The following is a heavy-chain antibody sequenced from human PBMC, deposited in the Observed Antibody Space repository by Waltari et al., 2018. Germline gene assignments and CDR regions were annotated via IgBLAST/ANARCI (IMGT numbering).Heavy chain of an antibody. CDR3: ARFVLARPDVSRYYYYGMDV. V-gene: IGHV4-59*11. CDR2: IYYCGST. D-gene: IGHD6-6*01. CDR1: GGPISSHY. Sequence: HVQLQESGPGLVKPSEPLSLTCTDSGGPISSHYWSWLRQPPGKGLEWNGYIYYCGSTNYNPSLKSRVTISVDTSKNQFSLKLSSVTAADTAVYYCARFVLARPDVSRYYYYGMDVWGQGTTVTVSS. J-gene: IGHJ6*02.